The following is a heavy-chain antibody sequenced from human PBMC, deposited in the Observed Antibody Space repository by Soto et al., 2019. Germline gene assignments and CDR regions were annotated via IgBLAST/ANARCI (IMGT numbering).Heavy chain of an antibody. CDR1: GGSISSYY. CDR3: AREVIAAAVTSFDP. CDR2: IYYSGST. V-gene: IGHV4-59*01. D-gene: IGHD6-13*01. Sequence: SETLSLTCTVSGGSISSYYWSWIRQPPGKGLEWIGYIYYSGSTNYNPSLKSRVTISVDTSKNQFSLKLSSVTAADTAVYYCAREVIAAAVTSFDPWGQGTLVTVSS. J-gene: IGHJ5*02.